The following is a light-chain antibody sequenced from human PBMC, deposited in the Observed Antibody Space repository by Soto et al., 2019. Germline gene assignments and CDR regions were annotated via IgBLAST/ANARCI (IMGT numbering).Light chain of an antibody. Sequence: EIVLTQSPGTLSLSPGDRATLSCRASQSVSSDYVAWYQQKPGQTPNVLIYRASIRATGIPGRFSGSGSGTDFTLTISRLEPEDFAVYYCQQYGASPLTFGGGTKVDIK. J-gene: IGKJ4*01. CDR3: QQYGASPLT. CDR2: RAS. V-gene: IGKV3-20*01. CDR1: QSVSSDY.